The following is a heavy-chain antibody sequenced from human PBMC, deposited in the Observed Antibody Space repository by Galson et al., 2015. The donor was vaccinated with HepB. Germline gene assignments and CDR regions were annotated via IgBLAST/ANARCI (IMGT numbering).Heavy chain of an antibody. CDR3: ARSSMLINDAFDL. CDR1: GFSLNTSEVG. J-gene: IGHJ3*01. CDR2: IFWDDDR. D-gene: IGHD3-10*02. V-gene: IGHV2-5*02. Sequence: PALVKPTQTLTLTCNFSGFSLNTSEVGVGWIRQPPGKALEWLALIFWDDDRRYSPSLKSRLTITKDTSRNQVVLTMTNMDPVDTATYYCARSSMLINDAFDLWGQGTMVTASS.